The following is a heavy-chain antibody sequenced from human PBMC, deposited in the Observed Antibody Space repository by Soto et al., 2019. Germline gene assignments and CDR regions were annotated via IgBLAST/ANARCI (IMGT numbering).Heavy chain of an antibody. V-gene: IGHV3-13*01. CDR3: ARAGQGYCSGGSCYDDAFDI. J-gene: IGHJ3*02. Sequence: GGSLRLSCAASGFTFSSYDMHWVRQATGKGLEWVSAIGTAGDTYYPGSVKGRFTISRENAKNSLYLQMNSLRAGDTAVYYCARAGQGYCSGGSCYDDAFDIWGQGTMVTVSS. CDR2: IGTAGDT. D-gene: IGHD2-15*01. CDR1: GFTFSSYD.